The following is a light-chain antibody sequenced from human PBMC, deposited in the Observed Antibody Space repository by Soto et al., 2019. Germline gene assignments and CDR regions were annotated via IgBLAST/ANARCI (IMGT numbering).Light chain of an antibody. CDR3: QQYNSYRT. Sequence: EIPMTPSPSTLSASVGDRVTITCRASQSVSSWLAWYQQKPGKXPXXLIYKASNLQSGVPSRFSGGGSGTEFTLTLSSLQPDDFATYYCQQYNSYRTFGQGTKVDIK. CDR2: KAS. J-gene: IGKJ1*01. V-gene: IGKV1-5*03. CDR1: QSVSSW.